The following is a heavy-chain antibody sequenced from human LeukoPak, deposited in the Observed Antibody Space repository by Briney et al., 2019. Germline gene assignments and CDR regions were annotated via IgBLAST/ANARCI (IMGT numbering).Heavy chain of an antibody. Sequence: GRSLRLSCAASGFTFSTYGMHWVRQAPGKGLEWVAVIWSDGSNKYYADSVKGRFTISRDNSKNTLYLQMSSLRAEDTAVYYCASAAGPFDHWGQGTLVTVSS. V-gene: IGHV3-33*01. D-gene: IGHD6-13*01. CDR3: ASAAGPFDH. CDR1: GFTFSTYG. J-gene: IGHJ4*02. CDR2: IWSDGSNK.